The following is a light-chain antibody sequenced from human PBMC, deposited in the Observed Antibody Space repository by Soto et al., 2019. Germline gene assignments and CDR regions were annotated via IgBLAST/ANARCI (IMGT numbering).Light chain of an antibody. CDR3: QQYGSSHT. Sequence: DIVMTQSPPTMSVSPGERTTLSCRASQSVGSKLAWYQQRPGQAPRLLIYDASNRATGIPARFSGSGSGAYFNLTISRLEPADFGVYYCQQYGSSHTFGQGTRLEIK. V-gene: IGKV3D-15*01. CDR2: DAS. J-gene: IGKJ5*01. CDR1: QSVGSK.